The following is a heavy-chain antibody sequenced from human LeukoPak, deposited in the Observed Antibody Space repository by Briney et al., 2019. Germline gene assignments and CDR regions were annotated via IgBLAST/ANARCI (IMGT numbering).Heavy chain of an antibody. V-gene: IGHV1-69*13. D-gene: IGHD2-2*01. J-gene: IGHJ4*02. CDR3: ARDRRDYCSSTSCYASDY. CDR2: IIAIFGTG. CDR1: GGTFTSYA. Sequence: ASVKVSCTPSGGTFTSYAISWVGRAPGQGVRWMGGIIAIFGTGNYAQKFQGRVTFTSDESTTTAYMELSSLTSEDTAVYYCARDRRDYCSSTSCYASDYWGQGTLVTVSS.